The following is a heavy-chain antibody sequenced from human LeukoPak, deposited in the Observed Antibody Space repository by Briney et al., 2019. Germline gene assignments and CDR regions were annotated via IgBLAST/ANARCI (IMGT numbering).Heavy chain of an antibody. CDR3: ARQDVVVVPEEEGNWFDP. CDR2: IYYSGST. Sequence: KSSETLSLTCTVPGGSISSYYWSWIRQPPGKGLEWIGYIYYSGSTNYNPSLKSRVTISVDTSKNQFSLKLSSVTAADTAVYYCARQDVVVVPEEEGNWFDPLGQGTLVTVSS. D-gene: IGHD2-2*01. J-gene: IGHJ5*02. CDR1: GGSISSYY. V-gene: IGHV4-59*08.